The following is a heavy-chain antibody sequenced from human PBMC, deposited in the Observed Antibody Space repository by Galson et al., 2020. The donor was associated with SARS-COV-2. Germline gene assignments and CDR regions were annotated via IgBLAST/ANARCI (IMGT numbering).Heavy chain of an antibody. V-gene: IGHV1-2*02. CDR3: ARLRYYDVLAGCIVDV. CDR2: IHPKSGAT. Sequence: ASVKVSCKASGYTFTDYYIHWVRQAPGQGLAWMGWIHPKSGATNYAQKFEGRVTMTRDTSLTTAYMELSRLRAADTAVYYCARLRYYDVLAGCIVDVWGQGSRVTVSS. CDR1: GYTFTDYY. J-gene: IGHJ6*02. D-gene: IGHD3-9*01.